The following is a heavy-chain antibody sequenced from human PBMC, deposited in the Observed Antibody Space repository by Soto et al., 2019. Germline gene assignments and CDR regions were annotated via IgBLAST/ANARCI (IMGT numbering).Heavy chain of an antibody. Sequence: GGSLRLSCAAPGSNFTNHWMHWVRQAPGKGLVWVSRITSDGKSKAYAESVKGRFAISRDNAKNTVYLQMNGLTVEDTAVYYCARESGDWPLNWFDPWGQGTLVTVS. CDR2: ITSDGKSK. D-gene: IGHD2-21*02. J-gene: IGHJ5*02. V-gene: IGHV3-74*01. CDR3: ARESGDWPLNWFDP. CDR1: GSNFTNHW.